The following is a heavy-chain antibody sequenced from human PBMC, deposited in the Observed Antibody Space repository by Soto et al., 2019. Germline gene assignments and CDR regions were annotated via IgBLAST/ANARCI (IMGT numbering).Heavy chain of an antibody. J-gene: IGHJ4*02. V-gene: IGHV1-18*04. CDR3: ARDFWDSSELNV. CDR1: GYTFTSYG. CDR2: ISAYNGNT. D-gene: IGHD6-25*01. Sequence: ASVKVSCKASGYTFTSYGISWVRQAPGQGLEWMVWISAYNGNTNYAQKLQGRVTMTTDTSTSTAYMELRTLRSDDTAVYYCARDFWDSSELNVGGQGTLVTVSS.